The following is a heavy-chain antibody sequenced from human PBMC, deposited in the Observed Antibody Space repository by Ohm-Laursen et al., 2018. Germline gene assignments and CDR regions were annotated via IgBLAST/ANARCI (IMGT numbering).Heavy chain of an antibody. J-gene: IGHJ4*02. Sequence: SLRLSCAASGITFSSYAMNWVRQAPGKGLEWVSYISSNGSTIYYADSVKGRFTISRDNAKNSLYLQMNSLRAEDTAVYYCARDRAQLQWPFDYWGQGTLVTVSS. CDR2: ISSNGSTI. V-gene: IGHV3-48*03. CDR1: GITFSSYA. D-gene: IGHD6-19*01. CDR3: ARDRAQLQWPFDY.